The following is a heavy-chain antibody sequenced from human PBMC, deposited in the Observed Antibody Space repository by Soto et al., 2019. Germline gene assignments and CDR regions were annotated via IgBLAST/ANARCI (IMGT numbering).Heavy chain of an antibody. CDR3: ARGLAYSSSWKRGYYYYYGMDV. Sequence: SETLSLTCAVYGGSFSGYYWSWIRQPPGKGLEWIGEINHSGSTNYNPSLKSRVTISVDTSKNQFSPKLSSVTAADTAVYHCARGLAYSSSWKRGYYYYYGMDVWGQGTTVTVSS. CDR1: GGSFSGYY. J-gene: IGHJ6*02. V-gene: IGHV4-34*01. CDR2: INHSGST. D-gene: IGHD6-13*01.